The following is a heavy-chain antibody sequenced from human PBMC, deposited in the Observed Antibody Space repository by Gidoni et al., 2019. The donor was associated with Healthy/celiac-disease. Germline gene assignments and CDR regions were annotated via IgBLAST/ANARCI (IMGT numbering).Heavy chain of an antibody. Sequence: QVQLVESGGGVVQPGRSLRPSCAASGFTFSSYGSHWVRQAPGKGLEWVAVIWYDGSNKYYADSVKGRFTISRDNSKNTLYLQMNSLRAEDTAVYYCARDGSPSGWYVNYFDYWGQGTLVTVSS. CDR2: IWYDGSNK. V-gene: IGHV3-33*01. CDR1: GFTFSSYG. J-gene: IGHJ4*02. D-gene: IGHD6-19*01. CDR3: ARDGSPSGWYVNYFDY.